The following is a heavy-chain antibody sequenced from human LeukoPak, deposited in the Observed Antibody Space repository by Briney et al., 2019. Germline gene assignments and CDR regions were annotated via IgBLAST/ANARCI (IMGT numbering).Heavy chain of an antibody. Sequence: GGALRLSCAASGFTFTTYWMGWVRQAPGKGLEWVANIKQDGSEKYYGDSVKGRFTISRDNAKNSLSLQMNSLRAEDTAVYYCARPLMYYYGSETYFWFDPWGQGTLVTVSS. CDR2: IKQDGSEK. CDR3: ARPLMYYYGSETYFWFDP. V-gene: IGHV3-7*01. J-gene: IGHJ5*02. D-gene: IGHD3-10*01. CDR1: GFTFTTYW.